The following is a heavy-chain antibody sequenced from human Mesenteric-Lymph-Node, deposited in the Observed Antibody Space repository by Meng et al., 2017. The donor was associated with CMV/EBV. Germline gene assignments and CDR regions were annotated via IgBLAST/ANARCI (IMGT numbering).Heavy chain of an antibody. D-gene: IGHD6-13*01. CDR1: GFTFARHS. CDR2: ISRDSTYM. Sequence: GESLKISCAASGFTFARHSMNWVRQAPGKGLEWVSSISRDSTYMYYADSVKGRFTISRDDARKSLFLQMNSLRAEDTAVYFCARGRGGDSSTWYLPPHFFDYWGQGALVTVSS. V-gene: IGHV3-21*04. J-gene: IGHJ4*02. CDR3: ARGRGGDSSTWYLPPHFFDY.